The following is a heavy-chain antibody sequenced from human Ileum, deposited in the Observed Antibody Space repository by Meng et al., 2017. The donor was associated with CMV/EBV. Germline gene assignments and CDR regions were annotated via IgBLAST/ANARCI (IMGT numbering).Heavy chain of an antibody. CDR1: GFTVSSNY. V-gene: IGHV3-66*02. Sequence: GESLKISCAASGFTVSSNYMSWVRQAPGKGLEWVSVIYSGGSTYYADSVKSRFTISRDNSKNTLYLQMNSLRAEDTAVYYCARGAYDSSGYEAFDIWGQGTMVTVSS. J-gene: IGHJ3*02. CDR3: ARGAYDSSGYEAFDI. CDR2: IYSGGST. D-gene: IGHD3-22*01.